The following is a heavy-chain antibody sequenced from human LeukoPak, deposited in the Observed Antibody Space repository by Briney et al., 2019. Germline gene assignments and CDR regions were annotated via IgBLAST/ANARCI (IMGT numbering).Heavy chain of an antibody. D-gene: IGHD2-15*01. Sequence: PSETLSLTCTVSGGSISSYFWTWIRQPPGKGLEWIGYTYHSGTTNYNPSLKSRVSISVDTSKNQFSLKLSSVTAADTAVYYCAQKATYSPAYSQHWGQGTLVTVSS. CDR1: GGSISSYF. J-gene: IGHJ1*01. CDR3: AQKATYSPAYSQH. V-gene: IGHV4-59*01. CDR2: TYHSGTT.